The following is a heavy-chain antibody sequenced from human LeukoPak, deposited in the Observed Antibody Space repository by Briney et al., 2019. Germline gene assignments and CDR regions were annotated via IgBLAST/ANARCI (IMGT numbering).Heavy chain of an antibody. Sequence: ASVKVSCKASGYTFTTYYMHWVRQAPGQGLEWMGIINPSGGSTSYAQKFQGRVTMTRDTSTSIVYMELSSLRSEDTAVYYCARDGSVLGGAFDYWGQGTLVTVSS. D-gene: IGHD1-26*01. CDR3: ARDGSVLGGAFDY. V-gene: IGHV1-46*03. CDR1: GYTFTTYY. J-gene: IGHJ4*02. CDR2: INPSGGST.